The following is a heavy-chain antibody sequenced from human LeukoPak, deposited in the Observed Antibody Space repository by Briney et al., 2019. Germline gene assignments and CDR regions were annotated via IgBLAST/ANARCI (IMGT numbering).Heavy chain of an antibody. Sequence: GGSLTLSCAASGFTFRKYWMVWVRQAPGRGLEWVATITANGNDKDYEDALQGRFTISRDNTRNSLSLRIDSLRAEDTAQYYCAREVFFQFDNWGQGALVTVSP. CDR2: ITANGNDK. CDR1: GFTFRKYW. J-gene: IGHJ4*02. V-gene: IGHV3-7*03. CDR3: AREVFFQFDN.